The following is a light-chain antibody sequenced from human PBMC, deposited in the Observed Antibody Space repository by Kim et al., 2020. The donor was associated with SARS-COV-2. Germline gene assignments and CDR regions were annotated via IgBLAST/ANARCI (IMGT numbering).Light chain of an antibody. V-gene: IGKV1-39*01. CDR1: QNVANF. CDR3: QQSYFIPYT. CDR2: SAS. J-gene: IGKJ2*01. Sequence: DIQMTQSPSSLSASVGDRVTITCRASQNVANFLNWYQQSPGKAPKLLIYSASSLQSGVPSRFSGSGSLTDFTLTISSLQPEDFATYFCQQSYFIPYTFGQGTKLDIK.